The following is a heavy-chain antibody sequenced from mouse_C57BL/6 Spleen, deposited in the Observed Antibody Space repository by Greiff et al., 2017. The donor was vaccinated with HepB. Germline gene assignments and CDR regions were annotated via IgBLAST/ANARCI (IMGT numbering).Heavy chain of an antibody. J-gene: IGHJ2*01. CDR1: GYTFTDYY. CDR2: INPYNGGT. D-gene: IGHD3-2*01. V-gene: IGHV1-19*01. Sequence: VQLQQSGPVLVKPGASVKMSCKASGYTFTDYYMNWVKQSHGKSLEWIGVINPYNGGTSYNQKFKGKATLTVDKSSSTAYMALNSLTSEDSAVYYCARSTALDYWGQGTTRTVSS. CDR3: ARSTALDY.